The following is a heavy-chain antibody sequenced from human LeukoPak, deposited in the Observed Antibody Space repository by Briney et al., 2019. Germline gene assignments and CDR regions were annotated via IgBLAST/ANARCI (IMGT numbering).Heavy chain of an antibody. J-gene: IGHJ4*02. CDR3: ASNDYNNYVEDY. Sequence: GGSLRLSCAASGFTFSSYAMHWVRQAPGKGLEYVSAISSNGGSTYYANSVKGRFTISRDNSKNTLYLQMNSLRAEDTAVYFCASNDYNNYVEDYWGQGTLVTVSS. CDR1: GFTFSSYA. CDR2: ISSNGGST. V-gene: IGHV3-64*01. D-gene: IGHD4-11*01.